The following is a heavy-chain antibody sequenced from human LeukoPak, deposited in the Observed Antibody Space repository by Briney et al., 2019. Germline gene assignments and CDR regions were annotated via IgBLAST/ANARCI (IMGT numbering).Heavy chain of an antibody. CDR2: IRSKTDGGTT. CDR3: IPMWAFHM. V-gene: IGHV3-15*01. Sequence: PGGSLRLSCAASGFTFSNAWMNWVRQAPGKGLEWVGHIRSKTDGGTTAYAAPVKGRFTISRDDSKNTLYLQMNSLKTEDTAVYYCIPMWAFHMWGQGTMVTVSS. CDR1: GFTFSNAW. J-gene: IGHJ3*02. D-gene: IGHD2-21*01.